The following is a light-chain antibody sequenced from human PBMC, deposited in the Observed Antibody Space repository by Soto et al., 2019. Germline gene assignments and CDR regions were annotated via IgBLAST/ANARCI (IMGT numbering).Light chain of an antibody. CDR2: KAS. CDR1: QSISSW. V-gene: IGKV1-5*03. CDR3: QQYNSYSPIT. J-gene: IGKJ5*01. Sequence: DIQMTQSPSTLSASVGDRVTITCRASQSISSWLAWYQQKPGKAPKLLIYKASSLESGGPSRFXGSGSGTEFTLTISSLQPDDFATYYCQQYNSYSPITFGQGTRLEMK.